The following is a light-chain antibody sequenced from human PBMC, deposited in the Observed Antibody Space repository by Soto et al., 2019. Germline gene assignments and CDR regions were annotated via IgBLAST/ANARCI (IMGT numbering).Light chain of an antibody. Sequence: IHMTQSPSSLSASVGDRVTITCRASQRITTYLNWYQQKPGEAPKLLISTSGTLQRGVPSRFIGSGSRTDFTLTITGLQRADFATYFCQQTYNTPYTFGQGTKLEIK. CDR1: QRITTY. CDR2: TSG. V-gene: IGKV1-39*01. CDR3: QQTYNTPYT. J-gene: IGKJ2*01.